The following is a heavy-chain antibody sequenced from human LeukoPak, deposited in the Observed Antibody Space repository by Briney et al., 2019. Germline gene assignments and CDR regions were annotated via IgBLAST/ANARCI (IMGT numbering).Heavy chain of an antibody. Sequence: GGSLRLSCAASGFTFGDYGMSWVRQAPGKGLEWVSGINWNGGSTGYADSVKGRFTISRDNAKNSLYLQMNSLRAEDTALYYCARASFIVVVPAATTFDYWGQGTLVTVSS. J-gene: IGHJ4*02. CDR3: ARASFIVVVPAATTFDY. CDR2: INWNGGST. CDR1: GFTFGDYG. D-gene: IGHD2-2*01. V-gene: IGHV3-20*04.